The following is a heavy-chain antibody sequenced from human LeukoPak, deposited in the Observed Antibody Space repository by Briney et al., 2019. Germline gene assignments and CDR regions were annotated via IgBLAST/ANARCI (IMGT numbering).Heavy chain of an antibody. CDR3: TRVPINGDCQFDY. J-gene: IGHJ4*02. Sequence: GGSLRLSCATSGFTFSSYGFHWVRQAPGKGLEWVAVISNNGGYKHYTDSVKGRFTISRDDSRSTVYLQMSSLRAEDAALYYCTRVPINGDCQFDYWGQGTLDTVSS. V-gene: IGHV3-33*01. CDR1: GFTFSSYG. CDR2: ISNNGGYK. D-gene: IGHD2-21*02.